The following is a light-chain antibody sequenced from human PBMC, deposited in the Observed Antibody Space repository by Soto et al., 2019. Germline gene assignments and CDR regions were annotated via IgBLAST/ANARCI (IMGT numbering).Light chain of an antibody. J-gene: IGKJ3*01. Sequence: DIQMTQSPSSLSASGGVRVTITCRASQDSSNFLAWYQQKSGKVPKLLIYTASTLKSGVPSRFSGSGSGTDFTLTISRLQPEDVATYYCQKYNSVPFTFGPGTKVEIK. CDR2: TAS. CDR1: QDSSNF. V-gene: IGKV1-27*01. CDR3: QKYNSVPFT.